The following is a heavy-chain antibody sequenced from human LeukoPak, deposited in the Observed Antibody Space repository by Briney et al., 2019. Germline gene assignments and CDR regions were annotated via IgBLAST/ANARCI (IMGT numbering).Heavy chain of an antibody. CDR1: GYTFTSYY. CDR3: ARAGSNGDYVDY. V-gene: IGHV1-46*01. D-gene: IGHD4-17*01. CDR2: INPSGGST. Sequence: GASVKVSCKASGYTFTSYYIHWVRQAPGQGLEWMEIINPSGGSTSYAQKFQGRVTMTRDTSTSTVYMELSSLRSEDTAVYYCARAGSNGDYVDYWGQGTLVTVSS. J-gene: IGHJ4*02.